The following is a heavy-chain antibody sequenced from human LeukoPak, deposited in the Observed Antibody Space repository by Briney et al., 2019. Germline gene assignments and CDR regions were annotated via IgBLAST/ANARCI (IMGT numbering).Heavy chain of an antibody. CDR1: GFTFSSYA. V-gene: IGHV3-23*01. CDR3: AKAGGYCSNGVCLNFDY. CDR2: ISGSGGST. J-gene: IGHJ4*02. Sequence: GGSLRLSCAASGFTFSSYAMSWVRQAPGKGLKWVSGISGSGGSTYYADSVKGRFTISRDNSKNTLYLQMNSLRAEDTAVYYCAKAGGYCSNGVCLNFDYWGQGTLVTVSS. D-gene: IGHD2-8*01.